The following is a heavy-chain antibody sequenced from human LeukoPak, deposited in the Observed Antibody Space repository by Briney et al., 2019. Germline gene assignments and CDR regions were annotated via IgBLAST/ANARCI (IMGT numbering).Heavy chain of an antibody. J-gene: IGHJ4*02. CDR2: ISYDGSNK. D-gene: IGHD3-22*01. V-gene: IGHV3-30*04. CDR3: ATDSSPDF. CDR1: GFTFSSYE. Sequence: PGGSLRLSCAASGFTFSSYEMNWVRQAPGKGLEWVALISYDGSNKYYGDSVKGRFTISRDNSKNALYLQMNSLRADDTAVYYCATDSSPDFWGQGTLVTVSS.